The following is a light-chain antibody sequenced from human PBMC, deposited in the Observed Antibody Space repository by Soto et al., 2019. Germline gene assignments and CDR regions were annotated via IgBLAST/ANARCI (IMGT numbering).Light chain of an antibody. CDR1: QSVGRY. CDR3: QQRSNWPIT. Sequence: EIVLTQSPATLSLSPGERATLSCRASQSVGRYLAWYQQKPGQAPRLLIYDASNRATGIPARFSGSGSGTDFTLTISSLEHEDFAVYYCQQRSNWPITFGQGTRLEIK. J-gene: IGKJ5*01. V-gene: IGKV3-11*01. CDR2: DAS.